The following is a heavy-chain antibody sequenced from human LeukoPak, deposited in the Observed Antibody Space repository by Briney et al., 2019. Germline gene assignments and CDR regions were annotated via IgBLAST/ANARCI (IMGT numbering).Heavy chain of an antibody. Sequence: ASVKVSCKASGGTFSSYAISWVRQAPGQGLEWMGGIIPIFGTANYAQKFQGRVTITADESTSTAYMELSSLRSEDTAVYYCARGTIAAAGAEYFQHWGQGTLVTVSS. CDR3: ARGTIAAAGAEYFQH. J-gene: IGHJ1*01. CDR1: GGTFSSYA. V-gene: IGHV1-69*13. CDR2: IIPIFGTA. D-gene: IGHD6-13*01.